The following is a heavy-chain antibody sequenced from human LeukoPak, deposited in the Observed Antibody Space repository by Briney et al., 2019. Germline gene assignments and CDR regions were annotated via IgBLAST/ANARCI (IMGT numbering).Heavy chain of an antibody. CDR2: INHSGST. V-gene: IGHV4-34*01. CDR3: GSRRTAMFGVIKGPIDY. J-gene: IGHJ4*02. Sequence: SETLSLTCAVYGGSFSGYYWSWIRQPPGKGLEWIGEINHSGSTNYNPSLKSRVPISVDTSKNQFSLKLTSVTAADTAVYYCGSRRTAMFGVIKGPIDYWGQGTLVTVSS. D-gene: IGHD3-3*01. CDR1: GGSFSGYY.